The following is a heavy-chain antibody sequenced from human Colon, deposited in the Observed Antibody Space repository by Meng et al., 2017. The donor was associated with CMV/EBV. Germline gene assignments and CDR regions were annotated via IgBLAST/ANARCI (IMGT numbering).Heavy chain of an antibody. D-gene: IGHD1-26*01. CDR3: ARHVADNRADSGRSIRFDP. CDR1: FCCDC. CDR2: VFPRDSDT. J-gene: IGHJ5*02. Sequence: FCCDCVGWVLPTTGRGLEWEGIVFPRDSDTRNSPSFQGQVTISAETSIHTAYLQWRGLKASDTAVYFCARHVADNRADSGRSIRFDPWGQGTLVTVSS. V-gene: IGHV5-51*01.